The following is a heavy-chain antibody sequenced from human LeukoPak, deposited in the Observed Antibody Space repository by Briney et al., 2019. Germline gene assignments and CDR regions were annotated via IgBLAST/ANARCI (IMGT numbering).Heavy chain of an antibody. D-gene: IGHD3-22*01. J-gene: IGHJ4*02. CDR2: ISGSGGST. CDR1: RFTFSNFG. Sequence: GGSLRLSCAASRFTFSNFGMSWVRQAPGKGLEWVSAISGSGGSTYYADSVKGRFTISRDNSKNTLYLQMNSLRAEDTAVYYCAKSSYYDSSGYYREYYFDYWGQGTLVTVSS. CDR3: AKSSYYDSSGYYREYYFDY. V-gene: IGHV3-23*01.